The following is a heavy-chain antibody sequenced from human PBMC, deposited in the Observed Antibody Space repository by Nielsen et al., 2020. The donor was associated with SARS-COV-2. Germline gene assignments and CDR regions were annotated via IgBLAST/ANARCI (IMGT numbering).Heavy chain of an antibody. CDR3: ARGRGAARPGYYFDY. D-gene: IGHD6-6*01. CDR1: GFTFSSYS. J-gene: IGHJ4*02. CDR2: ISSGSSYI. Sequence: GESLKISCAASGFTFSSYSMNWVRQAPGKGLEWVSSISSGSSYIYYADSVKGRFTISRDNAKNSLYLQMNSLRAEDTAVYYCARGRGAARPGYYFDYWGQGTLVTVSS. V-gene: IGHV3-21*01.